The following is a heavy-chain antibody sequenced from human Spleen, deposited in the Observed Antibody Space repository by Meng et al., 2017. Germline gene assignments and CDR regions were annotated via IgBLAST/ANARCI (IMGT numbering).Heavy chain of an antibody. V-gene: IGHV1-2*06. J-gene: IGHJ4*02. Sequence: ASVKVSCKASGYTFTAYHIHWVRQAPGQGLEWMGRINPKSGDTHYAQKFQARVTMTGDTSISTAYMELCGLRSDDTAMYYCARDEDISAAGKLFGDYWGQGTLVTVSS. CDR1: GYTFTAYH. CDR3: ARDEDISAAGKLFGDY. CDR2: INPKSGDT. D-gene: IGHD6-25*01.